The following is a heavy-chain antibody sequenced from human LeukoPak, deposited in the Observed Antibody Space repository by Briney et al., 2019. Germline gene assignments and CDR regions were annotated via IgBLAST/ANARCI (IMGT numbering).Heavy chain of an antibody. Sequence: GGSLRLSCAASGFTFSSYWMNWARQAPGKGLEWVAVISYDGSNKYYADSVKGRFTISRDNSKNTLYLQMNSLRAEDTAVYYCAKTPLYSNYYDYWGQGTLVTVSS. CDR1: GFTFSSYW. V-gene: IGHV3-30*18. J-gene: IGHJ4*02. CDR3: AKTPLYSNYYDY. CDR2: ISYDGSNK. D-gene: IGHD4-11*01.